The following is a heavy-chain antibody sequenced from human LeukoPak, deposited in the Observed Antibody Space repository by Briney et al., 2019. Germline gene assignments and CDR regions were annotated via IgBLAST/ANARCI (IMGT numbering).Heavy chain of an antibody. J-gene: IGHJ4*02. V-gene: IGHV3-21*01. CDR1: GFTFSSYS. D-gene: IGHD6-19*01. CDR2: ISSSSSYI. Sequence: PGGSLRLSCAASGFTFSSYSVNWVRQARGKGLEWVSSISSSSSYIYYADSLKGRFTISRDNPKNSLYLQMNSLRAEDTAAYYCARTSTGWSLDYWGQGTLVTVSS. CDR3: ARTSTGWSLDY.